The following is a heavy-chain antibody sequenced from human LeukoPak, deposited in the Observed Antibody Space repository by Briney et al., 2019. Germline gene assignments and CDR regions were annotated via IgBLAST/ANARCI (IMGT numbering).Heavy chain of an antibody. CDR1: GYTFTGYY. V-gene: IGHV1-2*02. CDR2: INPNSGGI. J-gene: IGHJ5*02. D-gene: IGHD3-10*01. Sequence: ASVKVSCKASGYTFTGYYMHWVRQAPGQGLEWMGWINPNSGGINYAQKFQGRVTMTRDTSISTAYMELSRLRSDDTAVYYRARGGLWFGESSEFDPWGQGTLVTVSS. CDR3: ARGGLWFGESSEFDP.